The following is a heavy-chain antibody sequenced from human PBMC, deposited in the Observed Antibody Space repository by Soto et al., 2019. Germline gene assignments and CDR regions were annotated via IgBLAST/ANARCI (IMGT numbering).Heavy chain of an antibody. V-gene: IGHV1-69*04. CDR3: ARSLLGDYYDSDGLDN. D-gene: IGHD3-22*01. J-gene: IGHJ4*01. CDR2: IIPIFDIT. Sequence: SVKVSCKASGNTVPNYAIHWVRQAPGQGLEWMGRIIPIFDITNYAQKFQGRVTITADKSTSTVYMDLSSLRSEDTAVYYCARSLLGDYYDSDGLDNWG. CDR1: GNTVPNYA.